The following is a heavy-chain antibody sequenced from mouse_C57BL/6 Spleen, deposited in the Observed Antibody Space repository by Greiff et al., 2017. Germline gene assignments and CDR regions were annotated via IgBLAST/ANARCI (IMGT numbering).Heavy chain of an antibody. CDR1: GFTFTDYY. J-gene: IGHJ1*03. Sequence: EVMLVESGGGLVQPGGSLSLSCAASGFTFTDYYMSWVRQPPGKALEWLGFIRKKANGYTTDYSASVKGRFTMSRENSQSILYLQIIALRAEDCAAYSCARRYGNYVWYFDVWGTGTTVTVSS. D-gene: IGHD2-1*01. CDR2: IRKKANGYTT. CDR3: ARRYGNYVWYFDV. V-gene: IGHV7-3*01.